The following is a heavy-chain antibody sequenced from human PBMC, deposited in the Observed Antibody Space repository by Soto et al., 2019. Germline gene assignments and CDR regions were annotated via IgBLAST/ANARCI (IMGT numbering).Heavy chain of an antibody. D-gene: IGHD3-22*01. Sequence: ASVKVSCKACGYTFTSYYMHWVRQAPGQGLEWMGIINPSGGSTTYAQKFQGRVTMTRDTSTSTVYMELNSLRSEDTAVYYCASSHYESSGYSGFDPWGQGTLVTVSS. J-gene: IGHJ5*02. CDR1: GYTFTSYY. CDR2: INPSGGST. V-gene: IGHV1-46*01. CDR3: ASSHYESSGYSGFDP.